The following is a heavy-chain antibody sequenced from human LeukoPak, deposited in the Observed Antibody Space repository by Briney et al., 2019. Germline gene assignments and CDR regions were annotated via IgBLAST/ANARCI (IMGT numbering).Heavy chain of an antibody. CDR2: IGGYNGNT. V-gene: IGHV1-18*01. CDR1: GYTFTSYG. Sequence: GASVKVSCKASGYTFTSYGISWVRQAPGQGLEWMGWIGGYNGNTNYAQKLQGRVTMTTDTSTSTAYMELRSLKSDDTAVYYCASLKNYYDSSGYLVTDAFDIWGQGTMVTVSS. D-gene: IGHD3-22*01. CDR3: ASLKNYYDSSGYLVTDAFDI. J-gene: IGHJ3*02.